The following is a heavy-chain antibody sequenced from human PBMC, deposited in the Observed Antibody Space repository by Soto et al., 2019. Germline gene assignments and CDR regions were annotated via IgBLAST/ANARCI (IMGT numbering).Heavy chain of an antibody. CDR1: GFKFSNYA. Sequence: GGSLRLCCAASGFKFSNYAMSWVRQAPGKGLEWVSLISATGGGIYYADSVKGRFTISRDNSHNTLYLQVHSLTAEDTAVYYCAKDRRAGGNSAFYFDFWGPGAQVTVSS. CDR3: AKDRRAGGNSAFYFDF. J-gene: IGHJ4*02. CDR2: ISATGGGI. V-gene: IGHV3-23*01. D-gene: IGHD3-16*01.